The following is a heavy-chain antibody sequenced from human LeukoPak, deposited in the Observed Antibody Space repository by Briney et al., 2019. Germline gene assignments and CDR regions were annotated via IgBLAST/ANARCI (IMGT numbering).Heavy chain of an antibody. CDR1: GFTFSTYA. D-gene: IGHD1-26*01. J-gene: IGHJ3*02. CDR3: ANQVGGIFAFDI. CDR2: ISGGNT. V-gene: IGHV3-23*01. Sequence: GGSLRLSCVASGFTFSTYAISWVRQAPGKGLDWVSSISGGNTYYSDSVRGRFTVSRDNSKSTVYLQLNSLRAEDTAVYYCANQVGGIFAFDIWGQGTMVTVSS.